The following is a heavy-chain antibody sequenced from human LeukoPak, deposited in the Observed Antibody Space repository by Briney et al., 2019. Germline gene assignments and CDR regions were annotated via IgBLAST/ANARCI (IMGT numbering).Heavy chain of an antibody. CDR1: GFTFSSYG. CDR2: ISYDGSNK. CDR3: AKAGGGSKPPRAYFDY. D-gene: IGHD6-25*01. Sequence: GRSLRLSCAASGFTFSSYGMHWVRQAPGKGLEWVAVISYDGSNKYYADSVKGRFTISRDNAKNSLYLQMNSLRAEDTALYYCAKAGGGSKPPRAYFDYWGQGTLVTVSS. J-gene: IGHJ4*02. V-gene: IGHV3-30*18.